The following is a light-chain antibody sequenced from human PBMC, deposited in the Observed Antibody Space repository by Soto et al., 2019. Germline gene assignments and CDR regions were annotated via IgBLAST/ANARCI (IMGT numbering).Light chain of an antibody. J-gene: IGKJ2*01. V-gene: IGKV3-15*01. CDR3: QQYNNWPYT. CDR1: QSVSRN. Sequence: EIVMTQSPATLSVSPGERATLSCRASQSVSRNLAWYQQKPGQDPRLLIYAASTRATGITARFSGSGSGTEFTLTISSLQSEDFAVYYCQQYNNWPYTFGQGTKLEIK. CDR2: AAS.